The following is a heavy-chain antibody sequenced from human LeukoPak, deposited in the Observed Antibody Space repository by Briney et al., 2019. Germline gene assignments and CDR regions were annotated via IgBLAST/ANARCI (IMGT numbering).Heavy chain of an antibody. CDR2: IYYSGST. V-gene: IGHV4-39*07. CDR1: GGSISSSSYY. J-gene: IGHJ4*02. CDR3: ARDRPRAGVGGATYYYGSGSYYNENRFDY. Sequence: PSETLSLTCTVSGGSISSSSYYWGWIRQPPGKGLEWIGSIYYSGSTYYNPSLKSRVTISVDTSKNQFSLKLSSVTAADTAVYYCARDRPRAGVGGATYYYGSGSYYNENRFDYWGQGTLVTVSS. D-gene: IGHD3-10*01.